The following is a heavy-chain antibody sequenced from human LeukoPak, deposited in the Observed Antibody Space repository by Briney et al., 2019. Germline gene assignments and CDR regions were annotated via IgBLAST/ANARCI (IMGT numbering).Heavy chain of an antibody. CDR1: GYTFTSYG. CDR2: ISAYNGNT. J-gene: IGHJ4*02. CDR3: ARVEGDLGYCSSTSCLNFDY. Sequence: ASVKVSCKASGYTFTSYGISWVRQAPGQGLEWMGWISAYNGNTNYAQKLQGRVTMTTDTSTSTAYVELRSLRSDDTAVYYCARVEGDLGYCSSTSCLNFDYWGQGTLVTVSS. V-gene: IGHV1-18*01. D-gene: IGHD2-2*01.